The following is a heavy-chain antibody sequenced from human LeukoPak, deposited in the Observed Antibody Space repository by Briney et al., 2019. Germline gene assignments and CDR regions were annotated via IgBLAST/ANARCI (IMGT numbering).Heavy chain of an antibody. CDR3: ARRGGWSYYYDSSGYYLY. CDR2: IRYDGSNK. D-gene: IGHD3-22*01. Sequence: GGSLRLSCAASGFTFSSYGMHWVRQAPGKGLEWVAFIRYDGSNKYYADSVKGRFTISRDNSKNTLYLQMNSLRAEDTAVYYCARRGGWSYYYDSSGYYLYWGQGTLVTVSS. V-gene: IGHV3-30*02. J-gene: IGHJ4*02. CDR1: GFTFSSYG.